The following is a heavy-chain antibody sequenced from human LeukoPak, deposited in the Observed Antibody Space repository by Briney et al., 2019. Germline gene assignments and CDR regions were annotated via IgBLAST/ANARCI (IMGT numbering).Heavy chain of an antibody. CDR3: ARGYSSSWYPDY. CDR2: IYYSGST. Sequence: SETLSLTCTVSGGSLSSYYWSWMRQPPGKGLEWIGYIYYSGSTNYNPSLKSRVTISVDTSKNQFSLKLSSVTAADTAVYYCARGYSSSWYPDYWGQGTLVTVSS. D-gene: IGHD6-13*01. CDR1: GGSLSSYY. J-gene: IGHJ4*02. V-gene: IGHV4-59*01.